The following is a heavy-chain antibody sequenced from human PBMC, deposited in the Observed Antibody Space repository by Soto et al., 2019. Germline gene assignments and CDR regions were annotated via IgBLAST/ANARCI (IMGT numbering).Heavy chain of an antibody. CDR1: GYTFTTYD. D-gene: IGHD2-8*01. CDR3: ARGYCADDICYYFDF. V-gene: IGHV1-18*01. J-gene: IGHJ4*02. Sequence: QVQLVQSGPEVKKPGASVKVSCETSGYTFTTYDITGVRQAPGQGLEWMGWISTFNGDTKYEEKLQDRVTMTTDTFTATAYMELRSLGSDDTAVYYCARGYCADDICYYFDFWGQGTLVTVSS. CDR2: ISTFNGDT.